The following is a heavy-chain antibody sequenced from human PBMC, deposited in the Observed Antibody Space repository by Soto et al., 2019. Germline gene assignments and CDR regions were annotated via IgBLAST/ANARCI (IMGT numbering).Heavy chain of an antibody. J-gene: IGHJ4*02. V-gene: IGHV3-30*18. D-gene: IGHD1-7*01. CDR2: ITYDGSFQ. CDR1: GFNFDNYG. Sequence: SLRLSCQASGFNFDNYGMHWVRQAPGKGLEWVAVITYDGSFQYYADSVKGRFTISRDNSKNTLSLHLNTLKPEDTAVYHCEKDRVGGTFYTPLEGWGQRTLVTDYS. CDR3: EKDRVGGTFYTPLEG.